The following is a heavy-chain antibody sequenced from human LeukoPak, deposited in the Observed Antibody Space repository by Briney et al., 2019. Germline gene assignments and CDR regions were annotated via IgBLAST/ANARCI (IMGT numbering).Heavy chain of an antibody. V-gene: IGHV3-30*03. Sequence: GGSLRLSCAVSGFRFSAYGMHWVRQAPGKGLEWVAIISYDGTDKYYADSVKGRFTISRDNSKNTLYLQMNSLRAEDTAVYYCARRAPVVPAAVDDFDYWGQGTLVTVSS. D-gene: IGHD2-2*01. CDR2: ISYDGTDK. CDR1: GFRFSAYG. CDR3: ARRAPVVPAAVDDFDY. J-gene: IGHJ4*02.